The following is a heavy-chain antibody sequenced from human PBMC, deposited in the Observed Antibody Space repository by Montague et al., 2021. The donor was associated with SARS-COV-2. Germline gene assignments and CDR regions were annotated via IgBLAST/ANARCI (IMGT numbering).Heavy chain of an antibody. CDR1: GGSVSSSPYY. V-gene: IGHV4-39*01. D-gene: IGHD3-10*01. CDR2: ISYSGRT. J-gene: IGHJ6*03. Sequence: SETLSLTCTVSGGSVSSSPYYWGWIRQPPGRGLEWVGSISYSGRTYFSPSLKGRVTISVDSSENQFSLRLSSVTAADTAVYYCASSHYYGSGTYVYNYYLDVWGKGTTVTVSS. CDR3: ASSHYYGSGTYVYNYYLDV.